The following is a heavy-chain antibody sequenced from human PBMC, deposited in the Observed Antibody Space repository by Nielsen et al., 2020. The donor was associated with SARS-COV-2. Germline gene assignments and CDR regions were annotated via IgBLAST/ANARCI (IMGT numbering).Heavy chain of an antibody. J-gene: IGHJ6*02. CDR1: GFTFDDYA. CDR3: AKAIAVAGTLYYYYYYGMDV. Sequence: SLKISCAASGFTFDDYAMHWVRQAPGKGLEWVSGISWNSGSIGYADSVKGRFTISRDNAKNSLYLQMNSLRAEDTALYYCAKAIAVAGTLYYYYYYGMDVWGQGTTVTVSS. D-gene: IGHD6-19*01. CDR2: ISWNSGSI. V-gene: IGHV3-9*01.